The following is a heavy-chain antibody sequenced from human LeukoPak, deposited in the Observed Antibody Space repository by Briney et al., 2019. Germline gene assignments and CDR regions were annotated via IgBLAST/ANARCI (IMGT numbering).Heavy chain of an antibody. CDR2: ISWNSGSI. CDR1: GFTFDDYA. CDR3: AKDHYYYDSSGSFDY. Sequence: GGSLRLSCAASGFTFDDYAMHWVRQAPGKGLEWVSGISWNSGSIGYADSVKGRFTISSDNAKNSLYLQMNSLRAEDTALYYCAKDHYYYDSSGSFDYWGQGTLVTVSS. V-gene: IGHV3-9*01. J-gene: IGHJ4*02. D-gene: IGHD3-22*01.